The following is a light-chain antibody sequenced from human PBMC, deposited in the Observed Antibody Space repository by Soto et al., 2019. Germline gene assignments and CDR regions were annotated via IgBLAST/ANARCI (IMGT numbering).Light chain of an antibody. CDR1: SPNIGGNS. J-gene: IGLJ1*01. V-gene: IGLV1-51*01. CDR2: DDD. CDR3: GSWDSSLSAYV. Sequence: QSVLTQPPSVSAAPGQKVTISCSGSSPNIGGNSVSWYQQLPGTAPKLLIYDDDKRPSGIPDRFSGSKSGTSATLGITGFQTGDEADYYCGSWDSSLSAYVFATGTRSPS.